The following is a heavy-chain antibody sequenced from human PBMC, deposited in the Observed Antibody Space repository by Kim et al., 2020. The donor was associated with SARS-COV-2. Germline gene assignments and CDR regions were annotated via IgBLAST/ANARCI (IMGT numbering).Heavy chain of an antibody. D-gene: IGHD1-7*01. V-gene: IGHV5-51*01. CDR3: ARYLGTTYYFDH. CDR2: IYPADSDT. J-gene: IGHJ4*02. CDR1: GYSFPNYW. Sequence: GESLKISCKASGYSFPNYWIAWVRQMPGKGLEWMGIIYPADSDTRYSPSFQGQVAISVDRSITTAYLRWDSLEASDTAMYYCARYLGTTYYFDHWGQGTLVTVSS.